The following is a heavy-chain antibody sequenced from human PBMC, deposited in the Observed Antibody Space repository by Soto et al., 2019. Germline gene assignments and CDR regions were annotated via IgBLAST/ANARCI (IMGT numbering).Heavy chain of an antibody. Sequence: SETLSLTCTVSGGSISSSSYYWGWIRQPPGKGLEWIGSIYYSGSTYYNPSLKSRVTISVDTSKNQFSLKLSSVTAADTAVYYCARLVIVVVVAALNDAFDIWGQGTMVTVSS. V-gene: IGHV4-39*01. CDR1: GGSISSSSYY. D-gene: IGHD2-15*01. CDR2: IYYSGST. J-gene: IGHJ3*02. CDR3: ARLVIVVVVAALNDAFDI.